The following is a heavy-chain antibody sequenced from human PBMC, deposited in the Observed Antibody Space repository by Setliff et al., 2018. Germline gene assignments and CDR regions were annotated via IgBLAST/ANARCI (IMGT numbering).Heavy chain of an antibody. D-gene: IGHD3-10*01. V-gene: IGHV3-9*01. CDR3: ARDPFGNPVFDP. CDR1: GFPLYDYA. CDR2: INWDGGNK. J-gene: IGHJ5*02. Sequence: PGGSLRLSCAASGFPLYDYAMHWVRQAPGKGLEWVAGINWDGGNKVYADSVKGRFTISRDNAKNSLYLQMNSLRAEDTAVYYCARDPFGNPVFDPWGQGTLVTVSS.